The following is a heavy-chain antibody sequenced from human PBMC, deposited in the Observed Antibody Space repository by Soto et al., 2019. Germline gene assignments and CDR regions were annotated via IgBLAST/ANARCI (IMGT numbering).Heavy chain of an antibody. Sequence: SETLSLTCTVSGGSISSYYWSWIRQPPGKGLEWIGYIYYSGSTNYNPSLKSRATISVDTSKNQFSLKLSSVTAADTAVYYCARGRGYCSGGSCPGDAFDIWGQGTMVTVSS. D-gene: IGHD2-15*01. CDR1: GGSISSYY. V-gene: IGHV4-59*01. CDR3: ARGRGYCSGGSCPGDAFDI. CDR2: IYYSGST. J-gene: IGHJ3*02.